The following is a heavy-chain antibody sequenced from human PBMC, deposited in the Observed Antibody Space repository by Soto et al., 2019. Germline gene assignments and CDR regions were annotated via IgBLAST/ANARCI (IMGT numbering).Heavy chain of an antibody. CDR2: IYYKSRWYN. J-gene: IGHJ6*02. CDR3: ARDWGYDPDPTYYYGMDV. D-gene: IGHD5-12*01. Sequence: SQTLSLTCAISGDTVSTNTAAWNWIRQSPSRGLEWLGRIYYKSRWYNDYSESLKSRIAIIPDTSRNQFSLQLNSVIPEDTAVYYCARDWGYDPDPTYYYGMDVWGQGTTVTVSS. V-gene: IGHV6-1*01. CDR1: GDTVSTNTAA.